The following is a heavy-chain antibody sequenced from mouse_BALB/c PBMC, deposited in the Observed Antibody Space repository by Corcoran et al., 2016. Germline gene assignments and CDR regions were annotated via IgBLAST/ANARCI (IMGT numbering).Heavy chain of an antibody. CDR1: GFNIKDYY. Sequence: EVQLQQSGAELVRPGALVKLSCKASGFNIKDYYMHWVKQRPEQGLGWIGWIDPENGNTIYDPKFQGKASITADTSSNTAYLQLSSLTSEDTAVYYCARKGSYYYYAMDYWGQGTSVTVSS. J-gene: IGHJ4*01. CDR3: ARKGSYYYYAMDY. V-gene: IGHV14-1*02. CDR2: IDPENGNT. D-gene: IGHD1-1*02.